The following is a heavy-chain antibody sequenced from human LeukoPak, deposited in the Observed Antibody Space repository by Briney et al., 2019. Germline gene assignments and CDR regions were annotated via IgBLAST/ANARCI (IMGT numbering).Heavy chain of an antibody. CDR2: IRSDCWST. CDR3: PRVSQFPGISSDY. Sequence: GGSLRLSCAASGFIFSSHWMHWVRQAPGKGLVWVSRIRSDCWSTSYADSVKGRFTASRDNAENTLYLQMNSLRAEHTAVYYCPRVSQFPGISSDYWGQGSLVTVSS. CDR1: GFIFSSHW. V-gene: IGHV3-74*01. J-gene: IGHJ4*02. D-gene: IGHD2-21*01.